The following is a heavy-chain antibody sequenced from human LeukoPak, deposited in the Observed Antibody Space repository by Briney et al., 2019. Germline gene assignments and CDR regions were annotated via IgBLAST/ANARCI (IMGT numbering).Heavy chain of an antibody. Sequence: GASVKVSCKASGYTFTGYYMHWVRQAPGQGLEWMGWINPNSGGTNYAQKFQGRVTMTRDTSISTTYMELSRLRSDDTAVYYCAVDYYDSSGYLYWGQGTLVTVSS. J-gene: IGHJ4*02. CDR3: AVDYYDSSGYLY. CDR1: GYTFTGYY. D-gene: IGHD3-22*01. CDR2: INPNSGGT. V-gene: IGHV1-2*02.